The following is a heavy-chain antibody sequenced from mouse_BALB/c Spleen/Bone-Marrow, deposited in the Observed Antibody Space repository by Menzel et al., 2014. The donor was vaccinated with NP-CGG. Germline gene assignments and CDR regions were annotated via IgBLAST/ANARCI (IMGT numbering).Heavy chain of an antibody. V-gene: IGHV1-9*01. J-gene: IGHJ1*01. D-gene: IGHD2-3*01. CDR1: GYTFSSYW. CDR2: ILPGSGST. Sequence: QVHVKQSGAELMKPGASVKISCKATGYTFSSYWIAWVKQRPGHGLEWIGEILPGSGSTNYNEKFKGKATSTADTSSNTAYMQLSSPTSEDSAVYYCARWDGYWYFDVWGAGTTVTVSS. CDR3: ARWDGYWYFDV.